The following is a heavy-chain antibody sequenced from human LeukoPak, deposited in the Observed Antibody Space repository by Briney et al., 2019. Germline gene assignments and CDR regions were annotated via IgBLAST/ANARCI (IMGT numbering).Heavy chain of an antibody. CDR1: GFTFSSYG. J-gene: IGHJ1*01. V-gene: IGHV3-30*02. CDR3: AKGSQGSHSSSWYIGYFQH. D-gene: IGHD6-13*01. Sequence: GGSLRLSCAASGFTFSSYGMHWVRQAPGKGLEWVAFIRYDGSNKYYADSVKGRFTISRDNSKNTLYLQMNSLRAEDTAVYYCAKGSQGSHSSSWYIGYFQHWGQGTLVTVSS. CDR2: IRYDGSNK.